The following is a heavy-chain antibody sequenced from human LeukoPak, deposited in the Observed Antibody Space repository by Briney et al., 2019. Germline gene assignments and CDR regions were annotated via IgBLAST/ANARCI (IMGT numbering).Heavy chain of an antibody. CDR1: GGSFSGYY. Sequence: SETLSLTCAVYGGSFSGYYLSWIRQPPGKGLEWIGEINHSGSTNYNPSLKSRVTISVDTSKNQFSLKLSSVTAAGTAVYYCATHIRITIFGLEKKTVGLDPWGQGTLGTVSS. V-gene: IGHV4-34*01. D-gene: IGHD3-3*01. CDR2: INHSGST. CDR3: ATHIRITIFGLEKKTVGLDP. J-gene: IGHJ5*02.